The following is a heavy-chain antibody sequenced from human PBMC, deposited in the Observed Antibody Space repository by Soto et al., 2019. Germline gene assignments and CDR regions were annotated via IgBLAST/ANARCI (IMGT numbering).Heavy chain of an antibody. D-gene: IGHD2-8*02. CDR2: ISGGGGSI. Sequence: PGGSLRLSCVASGFTFTNYAMNWVRQAPGKGLEWVSGISGGGGSIYYSDSVKGRFTISRDNSKNTLYLQMNSLRAEDTAVYYCARDYGTGWFDPWGQGTLVTVSS. CDR3: ARDYGTGWFDP. CDR1: GFTFTNYA. J-gene: IGHJ5*02. V-gene: IGHV3-23*01.